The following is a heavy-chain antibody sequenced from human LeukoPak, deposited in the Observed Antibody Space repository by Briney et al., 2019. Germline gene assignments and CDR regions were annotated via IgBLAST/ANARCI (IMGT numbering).Heavy chain of an antibody. D-gene: IGHD3-3*01. V-gene: IGHV4-4*09. CDR2: IYTSGST. J-gene: IGHJ6*03. Sequence: PSETLSLTCTVSGGSISSYYWSWTRQPPGKGLEWIGYIYTSGSTNYNPSLKSRVTISVDTSKNQFSLKLSSVTAADTAVYYCARRYYDFWSGYSYYYVDVWGKGTTVTVSS. CDR1: GGSISSYY. CDR3: ARRYYDFWSGYSYYYVDV.